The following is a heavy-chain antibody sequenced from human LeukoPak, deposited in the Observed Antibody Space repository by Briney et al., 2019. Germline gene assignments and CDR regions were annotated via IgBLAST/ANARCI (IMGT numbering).Heavy chain of an antibody. D-gene: IGHD6-13*01. V-gene: IGHV4-39*01. Sequence: SETLSLTCTVSGASISSSNSYWGWIRQPPGKGLEWIGSIYYSGNTYYNASLKSQVSISIDTSKNQFSLKLSSVTAADTALYYCARAYSSSWYWNWFDPWGQGTLVTVSS. CDR1: GASISSSNSY. CDR2: IYYSGNT. J-gene: IGHJ5*02. CDR3: ARAYSSSWYWNWFDP.